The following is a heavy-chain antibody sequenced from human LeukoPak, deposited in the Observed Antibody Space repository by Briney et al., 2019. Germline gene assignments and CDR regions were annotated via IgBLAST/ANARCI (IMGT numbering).Heavy chain of an antibody. CDR2: VYYSGSP. V-gene: IGHV4-59*01. CDR1: GGSISSYF. CDR3: ARVFDDYYDSSADPPLWFDP. Sequence: PSETLSLTCTVSGGSISSYFWSWIRQPPGMGLEWIGYVYYSGSPNYNPPLKSRVTISVDTSKSQFSLRLRSVTAADTAVYYCARVFDDYYDSSADPPLWFDPWGQGTLVTVSS. D-gene: IGHD3-22*01. J-gene: IGHJ5*02.